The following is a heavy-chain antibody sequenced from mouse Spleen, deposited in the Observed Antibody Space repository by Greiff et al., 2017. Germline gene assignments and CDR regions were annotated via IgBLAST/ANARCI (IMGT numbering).Heavy chain of an antibody. J-gene: IGHJ2*01. CDR1: GFNIKDTY. CDR2: IDPANGNT. CDR3: ARGLHFDY. V-gene: IGHV14-3*02. Sequence: EVQLQESGAELVKPGASVKLSCTASGFNIKDTYMHWVKQRPEQGLEWIGRIDPANGNTKYDPKFQGKATITADTSSNTAYLQLSSLTSEDTAVYYCARGLHFDYWGQGTTLTVSS. D-gene: IGHD3-1*01.